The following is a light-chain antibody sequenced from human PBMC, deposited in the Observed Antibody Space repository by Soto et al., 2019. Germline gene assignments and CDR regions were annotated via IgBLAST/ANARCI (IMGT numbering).Light chain of an antibody. J-gene: IGKJ1*01. CDR1: QRVSSSD. V-gene: IGKV3-20*01. CDR2: GAS. Sequence: IGLTQSPATLWLSPGERATLSCRASQRVSSSDLAWYPQKPGQAPRLLLSGASSRATGIPDRFSGSGSGTDFTLSISRLAPEDFAVYYCQQSGRSGTFGQGTKVDIK. CDR3: QQSGRSGT.